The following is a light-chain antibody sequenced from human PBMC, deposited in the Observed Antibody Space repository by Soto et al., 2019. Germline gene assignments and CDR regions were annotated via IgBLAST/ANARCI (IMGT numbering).Light chain of an antibody. V-gene: IGLV2-14*01. J-gene: IGLJ1*01. CDR1: SSDVGGYNY. Sequence: QSVLTQPASVSGSPGQSITISCTGTSSDVGGYNYVSRYQQHPGKAPKLMIYDVSNRPSGVSNRFSGSKSGNTASLTISGLQAEDEADYYCSSYTSSSTLYVFGTGTKATVL. CDR3: SSYTSSSTLYV. CDR2: DVS.